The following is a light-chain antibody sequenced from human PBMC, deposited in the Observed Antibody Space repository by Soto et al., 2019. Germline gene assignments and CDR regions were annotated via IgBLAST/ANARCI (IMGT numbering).Light chain of an antibody. CDR1: SSDVDGYNY. CDR3: CSYAGSYV. V-gene: IGLV2-11*01. Sequence: QSALTQPRSVSGSPGQSVTISCNGTSSDVDGYNYVSWYQQHPDKAPKLMIYDVTKRPSGVPDRFSGSKSGNTASLTISGLQADDEADYYCCSYAGSYVFGTGTKLTVL. J-gene: IGLJ1*01. CDR2: DVT.